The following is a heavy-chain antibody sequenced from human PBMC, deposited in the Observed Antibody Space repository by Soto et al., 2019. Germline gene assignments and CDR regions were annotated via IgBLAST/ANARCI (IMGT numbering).Heavy chain of an antibody. D-gene: IGHD7-27*01. V-gene: IGHV4-34*01. CDR2: INHSGST. CDR1: GGSFSGYY. Sequence: TLSLTCAVYGGSFSGYYWSWIRQPPGKGLEWIGEINHSGSTNYNPSLKSRVTISVDTSKNQFSLKLSSVTAADTAVYYCARGGELGMGFDYWGQGTLVTVSS. CDR3: ARGGELGMGFDY. J-gene: IGHJ4*02.